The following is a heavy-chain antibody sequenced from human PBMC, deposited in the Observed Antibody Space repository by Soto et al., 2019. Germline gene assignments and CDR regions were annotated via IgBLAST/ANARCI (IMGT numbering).Heavy chain of an antibody. Sequence: GGSLRLSCAASGFTFSSYAMSWVRQAPGKGLEWVSAISGSGGSTYYADSVKGRFTISRDNSKNTLNLQMNSLRAEDTAVYYCAKDLGYCSGGSCQGAFDIWGQGTMVTVSS. J-gene: IGHJ3*02. D-gene: IGHD2-15*01. CDR2: ISGSGGST. CDR3: AKDLGYCSGGSCQGAFDI. V-gene: IGHV3-23*01. CDR1: GFTFSSYA.